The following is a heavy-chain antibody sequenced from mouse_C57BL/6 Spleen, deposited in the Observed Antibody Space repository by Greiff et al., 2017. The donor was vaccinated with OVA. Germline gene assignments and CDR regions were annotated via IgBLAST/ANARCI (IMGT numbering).Heavy chain of an antibody. Sequence: EVQLVESGGGLVQPKGSLKLSCAASGFSFNTYAMNWVRQAPGKGLEWVARIRSKSNNYATYYADSVKDRFTISRDDSESMLYLQMNNLKTEDTAMYDCVSPITTVVPFAYWGQGTLVTVSA. V-gene: IGHV10-1*01. CDR2: IRSKSNNYAT. D-gene: IGHD1-1*01. CDR1: GFSFNTYA. J-gene: IGHJ3*01. CDR3: VSPITTVVPFAY.